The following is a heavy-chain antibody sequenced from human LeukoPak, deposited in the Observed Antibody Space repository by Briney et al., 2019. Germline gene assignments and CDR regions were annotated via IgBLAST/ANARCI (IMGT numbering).Heavy chain of an antibody. J-gene: IGHJ3*02. CDR1: GGSFSGYY. D-gene: IGHD5-24*01. Sequence: SETLSLTCAVYGGSFSGYYWSWIRQPPGKGLEWIGEINHSGSTNYNPSLKSRVTISVDTSKNQFSLKLSSVTAADTAVYYCARGLKRWLHNGHAFDIWGQGTMVTVSS. CDR2: INHSGST. CDR3: ARGLKRWLHNGHAFDI. V-gene: IGHV4-34*01.